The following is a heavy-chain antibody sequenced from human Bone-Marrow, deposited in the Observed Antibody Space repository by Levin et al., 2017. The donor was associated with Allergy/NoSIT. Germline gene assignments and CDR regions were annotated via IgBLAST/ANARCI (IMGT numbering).Heavy chain of an antibody. J-gene: IGHJ5*02. V-gene: IGHV4-39*01. CDR1: GGSISSSSYY. D-gene: IGHD6-13*01. CDR3: ARRIAAAGSIDP. CDR2: IYYSGST. Sequence: SETLSLTCTVSGGSISSSSYYWGWIRQPPGKGLEWIGSIYYSGSTYYNPSLKSRVTISVDTSKNQFSLKLSSVTAADTAVYYCARRIAAAGSIDPWGQGTLVTVSS.